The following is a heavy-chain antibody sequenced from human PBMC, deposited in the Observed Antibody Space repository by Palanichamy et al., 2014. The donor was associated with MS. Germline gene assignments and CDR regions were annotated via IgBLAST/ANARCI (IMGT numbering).Heavy chain of an antibody. CDR2: INPNSGGT. CDR1: GYTFTGYY. V-gene: IGHV1-2*04. CDR3: ARGRGPVGATTSGAFDI. Sequence: QVQLVQSGAEVKKPGASVKVSCKASGYTFTGYYMHWVRQAPGQGLEWMGWINPNSGGTNYAQKFQGWVTMTRDTSISTAYMELSRLRSDDTAVYYCARGRGPVGATTSGAFDIWGQGTMVTVSS. D-gene: IGHD1-26*01. J-gene: IGHJ3*02.